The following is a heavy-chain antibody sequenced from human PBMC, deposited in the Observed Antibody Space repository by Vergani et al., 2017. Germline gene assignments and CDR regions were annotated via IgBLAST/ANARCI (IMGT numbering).Heavy chain of an antibody. CDR1: GYSVNSGYY. CDR3: AGGNDHGTYNPPLDP. CDR2: AYHSGAT. Sequence: QVQLRESGPGLVKPSETLSLSCTMSGYSVNSGYYWAWIRQTAAKVLEWIGSAYHSGATYYNPSLESRVTILLDTSRKQFSLRLNSVTAADTAVYYCAGGNDHGTYNPPLDPWGPGTRVTVSS. J-gene: IGHJ5*02. D-gene: IGHD4/OR15-4a*01. V-gene: IGHV4-38-2*02.